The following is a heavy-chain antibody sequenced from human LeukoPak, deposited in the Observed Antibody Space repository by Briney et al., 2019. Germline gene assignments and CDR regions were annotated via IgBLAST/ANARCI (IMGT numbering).Heavy chain of an antibody. J-gene: IGHJ4*02. CDR2: ISGSAGST. V-gene: IGHV3-23*01. Sequence: GGSLRLSCAASGFTFSSYAMSWVRQAPGKGLECVSAISGSAGSTYYADSVKGRFTISRDNSKNTLYLQMNSLRAEDTAVYYCAKAAVYDSSGYYYWGQGTLVTVSS. CDR3: AKAAVYDSSGYYY. CDR1: GFTFSSYA. D-gene: IGHD3-22*01.